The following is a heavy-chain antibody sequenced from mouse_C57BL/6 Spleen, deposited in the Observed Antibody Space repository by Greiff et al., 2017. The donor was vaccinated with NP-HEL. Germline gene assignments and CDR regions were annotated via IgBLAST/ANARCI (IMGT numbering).Heavy chain of an antibody. CDR1: GFTFSDYG. J-gene: IGHJ4*01. V-gene: IGHV5-17*01. Sequence: DVHLVESGGGLVKPGGSLKLSCAASGFTFSDYGMHWVRQAPEKGLEWVAYISSGSSTIYYADTVKGRFTISRDNAKNTLFLQMTSLRSEDTAMYYCARILLYAMDYWGQGTSVTVSS. CDR3: ARILLYAMDY. CDR2: ISSGSSTI.